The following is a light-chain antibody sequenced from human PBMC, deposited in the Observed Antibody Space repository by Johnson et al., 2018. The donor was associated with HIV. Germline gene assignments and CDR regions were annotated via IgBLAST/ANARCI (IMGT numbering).Light chain of an antibody. Sequence: QSVLTQSPSVSAAPGQKVTISCSGSSSNIGNNYVSWYQQLPGTAPKFLIYDNNKRPSGIPDRFSGSKSGTSATLGITGLPTGDEADYYCGTWDSSLSQGVFGTGTKVTVL. V-gene: IGLV1-51*01. CDR3: GTWDSSLSQGV. CDR2: DNN. CDR1: SSNIGNNY. J-gene: IGLJ1*01.